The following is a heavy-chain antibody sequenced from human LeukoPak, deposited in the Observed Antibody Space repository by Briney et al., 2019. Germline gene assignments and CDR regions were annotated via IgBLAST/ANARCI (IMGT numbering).Heavy chain of an antibody. CDR1: GFTLSSHN. D-gene: IGHD3-10*01. CDR3: ARPGITAFDI. CDR2: ISSSGSIT. Sequence: GGSLRLSCSASGFTLSSHNINWVRQAPGKGLEWVSHISSSGSITYYGDSVKGRITISRDNAKNSVSLYMNSLRAEDSAVYYCARPGITAFDIWGQGTMVTVSS. V-gene: IGHV3-48*01. J-gene: IGHJ3*02.